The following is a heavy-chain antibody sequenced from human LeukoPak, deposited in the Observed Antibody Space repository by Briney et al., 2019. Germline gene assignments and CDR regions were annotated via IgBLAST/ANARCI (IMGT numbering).Heavy chain of an antibody. CDR3: ARDRCSGGSCYGYNWFDP. J-gene: IGHJ5*02. CDR1: AGSISSYY. D-gene: IGHD2-15*01. Sequence: SETLSLTCTVSAGSISSYYWSWIRQPPGKGLEWIGYMYYSGSTNYNPSLKSRVTISVDTSKNQFSLKLSSVTAADTAVYYCARDRCSGGSCYGYNWFDPWGQGTLVTVSS. V-gene: IGHV4-59*01. CDR2: MYYSGST.